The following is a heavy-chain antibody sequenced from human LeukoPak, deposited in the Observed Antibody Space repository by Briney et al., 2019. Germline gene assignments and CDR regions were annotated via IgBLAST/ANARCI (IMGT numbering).Heavy chain of an antibody. CDR2: IRYDGSNE. CDR1: GFTFSSYG. Sequence: GGSLRLSCAASGFTFSSYGMHWVRQAPGKGLEWVAFIRYDGSNEYSADSVKGRFTISREDARNLLFLQMNSLRAGDTAVYYCVGVRVGSGAFDIWGQGTMVTVSS. D-gene: IGHD1-26*01. J-gene: IGHJ3*02. V-gene: IGHV3-30*02. CDR3: VGVRVGSGAFDI.